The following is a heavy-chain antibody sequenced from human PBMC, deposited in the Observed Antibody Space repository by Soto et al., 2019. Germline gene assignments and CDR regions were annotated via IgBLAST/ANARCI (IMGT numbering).Heavy chain of an antibody. CDR3: ARDLRIAVAGTDY. V-gene: IGHV3-21*01. D-gene: IGHD6-19*01. CDR2: ISSSSSYI. CDR1: GFTFSSYS. Sequence: VQLVESGGGLVKPGGSLRLSCAASGFTFSSYSMNWVRQAPGKGLEWVSSISSSSSYIYYADSVKGRFTISRDNAKNSLYLQMNSLRAEDTAVYYCARDLRIAVAGTDYWGQGTLVTVSS. J-gene: IGHJ4*02.